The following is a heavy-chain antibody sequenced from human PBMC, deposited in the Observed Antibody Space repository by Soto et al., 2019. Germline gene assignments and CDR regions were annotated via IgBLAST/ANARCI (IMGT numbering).Heavy chain of an antibody. CDR1: GFTFSTHW. CDR2: IKQDGSEK. Sequence: GGSLRLSCQASGFTFSTHWMSWVRQAPWRGLEWVANIKQDGSEKFYVDSVRGRFTISRDNAKKSLFLQMNSLRAEDTAVYYCAREIVGGYFDYWGQGTLVTVSS. CDR3: AREIVGGYFDY. D-gene: IGHD2-21*01. V-gene: IGHV3-7*01. J-gene: IGHJ4*02.